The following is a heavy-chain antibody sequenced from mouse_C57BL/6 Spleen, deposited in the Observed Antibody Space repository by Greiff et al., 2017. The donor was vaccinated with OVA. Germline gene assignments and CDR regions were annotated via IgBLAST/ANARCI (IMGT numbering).Heavy chain of an antibody. Sequence: QVQLKQPGAELVRPGSSVKLSCKASGYTFTSYWMHWVKQRPIQGLEWIGNIDPSDSETHYNQKFKDKATLTVDKSSSTAYMQLSSLTSEDSAVYYCARKAGSSLYYFDYWGQGTTLTVSS. J-gene: IGHJ2*01. CDR2: IDPSDSET. CDR1: GYTFTSYW. CDR3: ARKAGSSLYYFDY. V-gene: IGHV1-52*01. D-gene: IGHD1-1*01.